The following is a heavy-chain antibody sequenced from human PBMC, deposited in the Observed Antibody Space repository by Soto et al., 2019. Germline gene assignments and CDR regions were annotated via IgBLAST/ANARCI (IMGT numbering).Heavy chain of an antibody. CDR2: IYYSGST. CDR3: ARVTRGSSYGMN. CDR1: GGSISSGGYY. V-gene: IGHV4-31*03. D-gene: IGHD5-18*01. J-gene: IGHJ4*02. Sequence: SETLSLTCTVSGGSISSGGYYWSWIRQHPGKGLEWIGYIYYSGSTYYNPSLKSRVTISVDTSKNQFSLKLSSVTAADTAVYYCARVTRGSSYGMNWGQGTLVTVS.